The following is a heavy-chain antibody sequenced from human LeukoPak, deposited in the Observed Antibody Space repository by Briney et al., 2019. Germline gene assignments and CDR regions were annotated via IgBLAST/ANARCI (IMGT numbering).Heavy chain of an antibody. Sequence: SVTVSCKASGGTLSNYPFSWVRQAPGQGLEWMGKIIPSVGLTRYAEKFQGRLTLTGDTSTATAYMELSSLTSDDTAVYYCARPRGDAAGVETWFDPWGPGTLVIVSS. CDR2: IIPSVGLT. CDR3: ARPRGDAAGVETWFDP. D-gene: IGHD6-13*01. CDR1: GGTLSNYP. J-gene: IGHJ5*02. V-gene: IGHV1-69*02.